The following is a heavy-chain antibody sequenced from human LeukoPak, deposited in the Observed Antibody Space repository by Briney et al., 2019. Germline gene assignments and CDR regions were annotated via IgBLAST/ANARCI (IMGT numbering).Heavy chain of an antibody. CDR3: ARDLMGIAYRGAFYY. Sequence: GGSLRLSCAASGFTFSNYWMHWVRQAPGKGLVWVSRISSDGSSTSYADSVKGRFTISRDNAKNTLYLQMNSLRAEDTAVYYCARDLMGIAYRGAFYYWGQGTLVTVSS. CDR1: GFTFSNYW. V-gene: IGHV3-74*01. D-gene: IGHD6-13*01. J-gene: IGHJ4*02. CDR2: ISSDGSST.